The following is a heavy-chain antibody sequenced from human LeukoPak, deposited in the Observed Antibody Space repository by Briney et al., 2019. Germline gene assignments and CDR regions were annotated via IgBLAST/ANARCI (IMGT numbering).Heavy chain of an antibody. Sequence: SETLSLTCTVSGGSISNYYWSWIRQPARKGLEWIGRIYTSGTTHYNPSLKSRVTMSVDTSKNQFSLNLSSVTAADTAVYYCARFSSIAAAFDYWGLGTLVTVSS. CDR2: IYTSGTT. CDR3: ARFSSIAAAFDY. V-gene: IGHV4-4*07. D-gene: IGHD6-13*01. J-gene: IGHJ4*02. CDR1: GGSISNYY.